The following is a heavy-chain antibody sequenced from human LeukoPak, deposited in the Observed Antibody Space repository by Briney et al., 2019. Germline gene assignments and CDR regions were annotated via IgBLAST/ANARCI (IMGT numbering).Heavy chain of an antibody. CDR2: ISAYNGNT. D-gene: IGHD3-3*01. V-gene: IGHV1-18*01. CDR1: GYTFTSYG. Sequence: ASVKVSCKASGYTFTSYGISWVRQAPGQGLEWMGWISAYNGNTNYAQKLQGRVTMTTDTSTSTAYKELRSLRSDDTAVYYCARLLLGPYYDFWSGYLSNWFDPWGQGTLVTVSS. J-gene: IGHJ5*02. CDR3: ARLLLGPYYDFWSGYLSNWFDP.